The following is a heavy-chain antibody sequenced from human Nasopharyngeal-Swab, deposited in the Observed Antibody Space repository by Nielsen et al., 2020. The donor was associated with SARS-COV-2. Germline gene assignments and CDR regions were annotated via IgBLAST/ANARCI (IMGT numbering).Heavy chain of an antibody. CDR3: ARDRKHGRYGMDV. J-gene: IGHJ6*02. V-gene: IGHV3-7*01. D-gene: IGHD1-14*01. CDR2: IKQDGSEK. CDR1: GFTFGSYW. Sequence: GESLKISCAASGFTFGSYWMSWVRQAPGKGLEWVANIKQDGSEKYYVDSVKGRFTISRDNAKNSLYLQMNSLRAEDTAVYYCARDRKHGRYGMDVWGQGTTVTVSS.